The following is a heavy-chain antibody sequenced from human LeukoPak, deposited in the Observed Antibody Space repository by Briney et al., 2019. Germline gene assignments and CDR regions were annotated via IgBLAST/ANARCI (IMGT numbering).Heavy chain of an antibody. J-gene: IGHJ3*02. V-gene: IGHV1-46*01. CDR3: ARSTYYYDSSGYAFDI. CDR1: GYTFTKYC. D-gene: IGHD3-22*01. Sequence: ASVKVSCKASGYTFTKYCMHWVRQAPGQGLEWMAIINPSGGSTTYAQKFQGRVTMTRDTSTSTVYMELRSPRSDDTAVYYCARSTYYYDSSGYAFDIWGQGTMVTVSS. CDR2: INPSGGST.